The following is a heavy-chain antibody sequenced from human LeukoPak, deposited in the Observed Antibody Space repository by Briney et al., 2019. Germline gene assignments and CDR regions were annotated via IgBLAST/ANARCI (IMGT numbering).Heavy chain of an antibody. V-gene: IGHV4-59*01. D-gene: IGHD2-15*01. CDR2: IYYSGST. CDR1: GGSISSYY. CDR3: ARDGSGTGGNDY. J-gene: IGHJ4*02. Sequence: PSETLSLTCTVSGGSISSYYWSWIRQPPGKGLEWIGYIYYSGSTNYNPSLKSRVTISVDTSKNQFSLKLSSVTAADTAVYYCARDGSGTGGNDYWGQGTLVTVSS.